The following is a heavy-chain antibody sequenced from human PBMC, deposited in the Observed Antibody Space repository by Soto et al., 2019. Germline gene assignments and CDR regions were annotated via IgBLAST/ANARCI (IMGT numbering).Heavy chain of an antibody. D-gene: IGHD1-26*01. CDR1: RFTFSSFA. CDR3: AKENLGAPYFDS. J-gene: IGHJ4*02. Sequence: EVKLLESGGGLLQPGGSLGLSCAASRFTFSSFAMSWVRQAPGKGLEWLSAISGNGGSTYYADSVKGRFTISRDHSKSPLFLQMNSLRADDTAIYYCAKENLGAPYFDSWGRVTLVSVSS. CDR2: ISGNGGST. V-gene: IGHV3-23*01.